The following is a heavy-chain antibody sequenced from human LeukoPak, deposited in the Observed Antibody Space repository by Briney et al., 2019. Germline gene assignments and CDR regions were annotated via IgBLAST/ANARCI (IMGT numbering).Heavy chain of an antibody. Sequence: ASVKVSCKASGYTFTGYYMHWVRQAPGQGLEWMGWINPNSGGTNYAQKFQGRVTMTRDASISTAYMELSRLRSDDTAVYYCARAQNEEYSSSWYDHYYYYYYMDVWGKGTTVTISS. D-gene: IGHD6-13*01. CDR1: GYTFTGYY. CDR2: INPNSGGT. V-gene: IGHV1-2*02. CDR3: ARAQNEEYSSSWYDHYYYYYYMDV. J-gene: IGHJ6*03.